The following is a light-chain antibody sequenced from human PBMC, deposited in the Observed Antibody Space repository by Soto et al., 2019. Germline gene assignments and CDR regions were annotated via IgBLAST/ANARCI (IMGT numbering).Light chain of an antibody. Sequence: DIQMTQSPSSLSAFVGDTVTITCRASQDISNFLAWYQQKPGKDPKLLIYAASTLQSGVPSRFSGSGSGTHFTLTISSLQPEDVATFYCQKCKIDPFTFGGGTKVEMK. J-gene: IGKJ4*01. CDR2: AAS. CDR3: QKCKIDPFT. CDR1: QDISNF. V-gene: IGKV1-27*01.